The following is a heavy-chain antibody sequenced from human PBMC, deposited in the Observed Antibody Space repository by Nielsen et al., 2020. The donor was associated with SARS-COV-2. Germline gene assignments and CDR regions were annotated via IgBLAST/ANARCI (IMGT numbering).Heavy chain of an antibody. D-gene: IGHD5-12*01. CDR1: GFTFSSYA. V-gene: IGHV3-23*01. CDR3: AKDDSGYDLGPFDY. CDR2: ISGSGGST. J-gene: IGHJ4*02. Sequence: GGSLRLSCAASGFTFSSYAMSWVRQAPGKGLEWVSAISGSGGSTYYADSVKGRFTISRDNSKNTLYLQMNSLGAEDTAVYYCAKDDSGYDLGPFDYWGQGTLVTVSS.